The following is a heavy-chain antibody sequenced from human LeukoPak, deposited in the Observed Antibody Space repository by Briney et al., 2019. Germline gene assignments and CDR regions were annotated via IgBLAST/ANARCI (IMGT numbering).Heavy chain of an antibody. Sequence: GGSLRLSCAASGFTFSSYTMSWVRQAPGKGLEWVSGVSDSGTSTYYADSVKGRFTISRDNSKNTLYLQMNSLRAEDTAVYYCAKVYSSGYYYVSEGFDYWGQGTLVTVSS. CDR2: VSDSGTST. CDR3: AKVYSSGYYYVSEGFDY. D-gene: IGHD3-22*01. V-gene: IGHV3-23*01. CDR1: GFTFSSYT. J-gene: IGHJ4*02.